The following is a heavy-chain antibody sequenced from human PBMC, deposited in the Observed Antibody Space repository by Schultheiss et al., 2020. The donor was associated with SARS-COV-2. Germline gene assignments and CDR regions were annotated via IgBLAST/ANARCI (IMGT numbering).Heavy chain of an antibody. CDR2: INPNSGGT. CDR1: GYTFTGYY. D-gene: IGHD2-2*01. V-gene: IGHV1-2*06. J-gene: IGHJ4*02. CDR3: ARGLGYCSSTSCYPFDY. Sequence: ASVKVSCKASGYTFTGYYMHWVRQAPGQGLEWMGRINPNSGGTNYAQKFQGRVTMTRDTSISTAYMELSRLRSDDTAVYYRARGLGYCSSTSCYPFDYWGQGTLVTVSS.